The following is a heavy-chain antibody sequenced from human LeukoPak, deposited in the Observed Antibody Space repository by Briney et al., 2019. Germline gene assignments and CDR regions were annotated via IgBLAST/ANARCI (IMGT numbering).Heavy chain of an antibody. CDR3: AGFVVGAIDNWFDP. CDR1: GGSFSSSSYY. CDR2: IYYSGST. J-gene: IGHJ5*02. Sequence: SETLSLTCAVYGGSFSSSSYYWGWIRQPPGKGLEWIGSIYYSGSTYYNPSLKSRVTISVDTSKNQFSLKLSSVTAADTAVYYCAGFVVGAIDNWFDPWGQGTLVTVSS. D-gene: IGHD1-26*01. V-gene: IGHV4-39*01.